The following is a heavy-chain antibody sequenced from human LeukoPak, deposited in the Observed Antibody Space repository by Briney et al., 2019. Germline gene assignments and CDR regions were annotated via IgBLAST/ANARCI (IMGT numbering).Heavy chain of an antibody. D-gene: IGHD2-15*01. V-gene: IGHV4-61*01. CDR3: ARSVEGYCRGGSCYYYSYYMDV. CDR2: IYYSGST. CDR1: GGSISSGSYY. J-gene: IGHJ6*03. Sequence: SQTLSLTCTVSGGSISSGSYYWNWIRQPPGKGLEWIGYIYYSGSTNYNPSLKSRVTISVDTSKNQFSLKLSSVTAADTAVYYCARSVEGYCRGGSCYYYSYYMDVWGKGTTVTVSS.